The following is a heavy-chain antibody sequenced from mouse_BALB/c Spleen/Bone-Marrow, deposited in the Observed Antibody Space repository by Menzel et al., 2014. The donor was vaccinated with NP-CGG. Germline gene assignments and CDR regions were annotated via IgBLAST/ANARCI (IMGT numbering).Heavy chain of an antibody. CDR1: GFSLTSYG. V-gene: IGHV2-9*02. Sequence: VQLQQSGPGLVAPSQSLSITCTVSGFSLTSYGLHWVRQPPGKGLEWLGVIWAGGSTNYNSALMSRLNISKDNSKSQVFLKMNSLQTDDTAVYYCARDYGYYKDVGDYWGQGTTLTVSS. CDR2: IWAGGST. CDR3: ARDYGYYKDVGDY. D-gene: IGHD2-3*01. J-gene: IGHJ2*01.